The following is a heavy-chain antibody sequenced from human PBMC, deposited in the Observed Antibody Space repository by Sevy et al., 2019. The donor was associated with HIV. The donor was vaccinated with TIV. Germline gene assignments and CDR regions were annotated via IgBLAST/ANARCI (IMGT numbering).Heavy chain of an antibody. Sequence: GGCLRLSCAASGFTFSSYGMHWVRQAPGKGLEWVAVISYDGSNKYYADSVKGRFTISRDNSKNTLYLQMNSLRAEDTAVYYCEKDQDMYSSGWYDYWGQGTLVTVSS. CDR3: EKDQDMYSSGWYDY. D-gene: IGHD6-19*01. J-gene: IGHJ4*02. CDR2: ISYDGSNK. CDR1: GFTFSSYG. V-gene: IGHV3-30*18.